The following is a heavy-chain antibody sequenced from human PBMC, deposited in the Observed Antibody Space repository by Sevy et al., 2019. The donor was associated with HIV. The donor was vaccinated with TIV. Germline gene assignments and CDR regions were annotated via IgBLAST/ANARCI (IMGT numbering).Heavy chain of an antibody. Sequence: SETLSLTCTVSGGSISSYYWSWIRQPPGKGLEWIGYIYYSGSTNYNPSLKSRVTISVDTSKNQFSLNLTSVTAADTAVHYCPRVPYYYDTSGGEKTIEYYYYMAVWGKGTTVTDSS. V-gene: IGHV4-59*01. CDR1: GGSISSYY. CDR2: IYYSGST. J-gene: IGHJ6*03. D-gene: IGHD3-22*01. CDR3: PRVPYYYDTSGGEKTIEYYYYMAV.